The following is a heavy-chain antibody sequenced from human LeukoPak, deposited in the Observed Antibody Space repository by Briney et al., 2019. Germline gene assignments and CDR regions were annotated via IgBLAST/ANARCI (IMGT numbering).Heavy chain of an antibody. CDR3: ARLPYYYGSGSHNFDY. CDR1: GGSISSYY. D-gene: IGHD3-10*01. J-gene: IGHJ4*02. CDR2: IYYSGST. V-gene: IGHV4-59*08. Sequence: SETLSLTCTVSGGSISSYYWSWIRQPPGKGLEWIGYIYYSGSTNYNPSLKSRVTISVDTSKNQFSLKLSSVTAADTAVYYCARLPYYYGSGSHNFDYWGQGTLVTVSS.